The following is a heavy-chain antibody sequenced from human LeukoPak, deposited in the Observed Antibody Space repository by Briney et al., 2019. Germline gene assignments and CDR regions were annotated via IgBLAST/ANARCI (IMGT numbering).Heavy chain of an antibody. J-gene: IGHJ4*02. V-gene: IGHV3-48*02. CDR1: GFTFSTYT. CDR2: ISSGSSTI. Sequence: GGSLRLSCEASGFTFSTYTMNWVRQAPGKGLEWVSYISSGSSTIYYADSVKGRFSISRDNAKNSLYLQMNSLRDEDTAVYYCAREVFDYWGQGTLVTVSS. CDR3: AREVFDY.